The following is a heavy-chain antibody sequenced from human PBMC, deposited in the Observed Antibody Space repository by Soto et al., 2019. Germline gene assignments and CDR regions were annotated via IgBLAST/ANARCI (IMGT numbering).Heavy chain of an antibody. J-gene: IGHJ4*02. D-gene: IGHD6-19*01. CDR3: AHRGQSSGPFDY. Sequence: QITLKESGFTLVKPTQTLTLTCTFSGFSLSTRGVAVGWIRQPPGKALEWVASIYWNDDKRFSPSLRSRLTITKDTSKNQVVLTMTDMDPVDTATYYCAHRGQSSGPFDYWGQGTLVTVSS. CDR2: IYWNDDK. CDR1: GFSLSTRGVA. V-gene: IGHV2-5*01.